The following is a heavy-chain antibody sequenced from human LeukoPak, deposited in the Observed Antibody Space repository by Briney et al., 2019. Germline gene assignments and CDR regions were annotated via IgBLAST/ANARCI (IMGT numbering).Heavy chain of an antibody. D-gene: IGHD3-3*01. CDR1: GGTFSSYA. V-gene: IGHV1-69*04. J-gene: IGHJ5*02. CDR2: IIPILGIA. Sequence: GASVKVSCKASGGTFSSYAISWVRQAPGQGLEWMGRIIPILGIANYAQKFQGRVTITADKSTSTAYMELSSLRSEDTAVYYCARDLGDDFWSGYTHINWFDPWGQGTLVTVSS. CDR3: ARDLGDDFWSGYTHINWFDP.